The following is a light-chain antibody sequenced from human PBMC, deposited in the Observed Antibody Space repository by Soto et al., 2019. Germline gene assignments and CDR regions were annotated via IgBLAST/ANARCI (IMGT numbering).Light chain of an antibody. CDR3: ASYTSSSSYV. CDR2: RNN. V-gene: IGLV1-40*01. Sequence: QAVVTQPPSVSGAPGQRVIISCTGSRSNIGAGYAVHWYRRLPGTAPKLLISRNNNRPSGVPDRFSGSKSGTSASLAIAGLQAEDEADYYCASYTSSSSYVFGTGTQLTVL. CDR1: RSNIGAGYA. J-gene: IGLJ1*01.